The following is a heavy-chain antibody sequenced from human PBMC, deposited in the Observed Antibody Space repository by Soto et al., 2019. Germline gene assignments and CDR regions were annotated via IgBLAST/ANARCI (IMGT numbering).Heavy chain of an antibody. Sequence: EVQLVESGGGLVQPGGSLKLSCAASGFTFSGSAMHWVRQASDKGLEWVGRIRSKANSYATAYAASVKGRFTISRDDSKNTAYLKMKSMKTEDPAVYHCVVWFGELTFDHWGQGTLVTVSS. V-gene: IGHV3-73*02. J-gene: IGHJ4*02. CDR1: GFTFSGSA. CDR3: VVWFGELTFDH. CDR2: IRSKANSYAT. D-gene: IGHD3-10*01.